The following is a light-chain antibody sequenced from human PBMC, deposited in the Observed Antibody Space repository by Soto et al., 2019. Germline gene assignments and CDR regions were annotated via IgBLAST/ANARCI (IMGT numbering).Light chain of an antibody. CDR2: AAS. CDR1: QSISSH. J-gene: IGKJ2*01. CDR3: QQSHSTPVT. Sequence: DIQMTQSPPSLSASVGDRVIIICRASQSISSHLSWYQQKPGKAPKVLIYAASSLQSGVPSRFSGSGSGTDFTLTISSLQPEDFATYYCQQSHSTPVTFGQGTKLEIK. V-gene: IGKV1-39*01.